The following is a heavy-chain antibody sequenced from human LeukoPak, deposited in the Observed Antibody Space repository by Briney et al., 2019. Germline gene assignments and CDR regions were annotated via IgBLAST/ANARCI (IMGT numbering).Heavy chain of an antibody. CDR3: VRSLASSGPNCFDP. Sequence: PGGSLRLSCSASGFTFSSYAMHWVRQAPGKGLEYVSAISSDGDSTYNADSVKGRFTISRDNSKNTLYLQMSSLRTEDTAVYYCVRSLASSGPNCFDPWGQGTLVTVSS. CDR1: GFTFSSYA. J-gene: IGHJ5*02. D-gene: IGHD3-16*01. V-gene: IGHV3-64D*09. CDR2: ISSDGDST.